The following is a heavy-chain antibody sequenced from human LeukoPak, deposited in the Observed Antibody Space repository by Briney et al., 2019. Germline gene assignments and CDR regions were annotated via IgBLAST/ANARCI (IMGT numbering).Heavy chain of an antibody. CDR3: TTTYYYDSSGYTLDY. J-gene: IGHJ4*02. CDR2: IRSKENTYAT. V-gene: IGHV3-73*01. D-gene: IGHD3-22*01. Sequence: GGSLRLSCAASGFTFSGSAMHWVRQASGKGPEWVGRIRSKENTYATSYAASVKGRFTISRDDSKKAAYLQMNSLKTEDTAVYYCTTTYYYDSSGYTLDYWGQGTLVTVSS. CDR1: GFTFSGSA.